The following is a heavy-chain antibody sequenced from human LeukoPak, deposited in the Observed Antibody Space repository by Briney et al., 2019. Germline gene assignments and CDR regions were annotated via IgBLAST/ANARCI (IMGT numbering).Heavy chain of an antibody. D-gene: IGHD4-17*01. Sequence: AGSLRLSCAASGFSFSNYAMIWVRESPGKGLEWVSSISDSGAATYYADSVKGRFTISRDNSKNTLYLQLNSLGAEDTAVYYCAKIAPWGAVTTTDGFDYWGQGTLVTVSS. J-gene: IGHJ4*02. CDR3: AKIAPWGAVTTTDGFDY. V-gene: IGHV3-23*01. CDR1: GFSFSNYA. CDR2: ISDSGAAT.